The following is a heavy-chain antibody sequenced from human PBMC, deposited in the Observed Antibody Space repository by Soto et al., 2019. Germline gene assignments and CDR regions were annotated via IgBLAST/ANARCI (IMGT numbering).Heavy chain of an antibody. CDR3: SGVTGDTAMASHFDY. CDR2: IWYDGSNK. CDR1: GFTFSSYG. J-gene: IGHJ4*02. V-gene: IGHV3-33*01. Sequence: QVQLVESGGGVVQPGRSLRLSCAASGFTFSSYGMHWVRQAQGKGLDRVAVIWYDGSNKYYADSVKGRFTISRDNSKTSLHLQMNSPSAEDTAVYYCSGVTGDTAMASHFDYWCQGTLVTVSA. D-gene: IGHD5-18*01.